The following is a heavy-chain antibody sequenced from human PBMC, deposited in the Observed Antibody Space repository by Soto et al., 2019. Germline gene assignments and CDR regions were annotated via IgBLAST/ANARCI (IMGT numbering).Heavy chain of an antibody. J-gene: IGHJ4*02. CDR3: AIDARGGLADY. V-gene: IGHV3-11*01. Sequence: QVQLVESGGGLVKPGGSLRLSCAASGFTFSDYYMSWIRQAPGKGLEWLSYMSSSGSNIYYADSVKGRFTISRDNAKNSLYLQMNSQRAEDTAVYYCAIDARGGLADYCGQGTLVTVSS. CDR1: GFTFSDYY. CDR2: MSSSGSNI. D-gene: IGHD2-15*01.